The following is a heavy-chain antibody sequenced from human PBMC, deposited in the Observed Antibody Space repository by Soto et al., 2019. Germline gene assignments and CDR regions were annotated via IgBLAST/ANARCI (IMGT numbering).Heavy chain of an antibody. D-gene: IGHD3-22*01. Sequence: ASVTVSRQGSLYTFPSYHIHCVRQAPGHGLEWMGIINPSGGITSYAQKFQGRFTTSRDESKNSVYLQMNSPKTEDTAVYYCVRATYLSDSSGYTRCIDYWGQGIRVTVSS. V-gene: IGHV1-46*03. CDR1: LYTFPSYH. CDR3: VRATYLSDSSGYTRCIDY. J-gene: IGHJ4*02. CDR2: INPSGGIT.